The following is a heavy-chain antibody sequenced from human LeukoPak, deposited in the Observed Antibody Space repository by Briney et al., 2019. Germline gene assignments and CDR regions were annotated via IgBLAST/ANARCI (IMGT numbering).Heavy chain of an antibody. V-gene: IGHV3-30-3*01. Sequence: GGSLRLSCAASGFTFSSYAMHWVRQAPGKGLEWVAVISYDGSNKYYADSVKGRFTISRDNSKNTLYLQLNSLRAEDTAVYYCARGFHLYFDYWGQGTLVTVSS. CDR1: GFTFSSYA. J-gene: IGHJ4*02. D-gene: IGHD5-12*01. CDR3: ARGFHLYFDY. CDR2: ISYDGSNK.